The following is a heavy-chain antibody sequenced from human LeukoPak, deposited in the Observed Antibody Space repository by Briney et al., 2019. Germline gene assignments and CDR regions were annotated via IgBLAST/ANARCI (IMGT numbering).Heavy chain of an antibody. CDR1: GFTLRFYN. CDR3: ARRRAIAGENTGLDS. V-gene: IGHV3-21*01. Sequence: GGSLRLSCVASGFTLRFYNMNWVRQAPGKGLEWVSSISSTSNYIYYTDSVKGRFTVSRDNAKNSLYLQMSSLRGDDTAIYYCARRRAIAGENTGLDSWGQGTLVTVSS. D-gene: IGHD1-26*01. J-gene: IGHJ4*02. CDR2: ISSTSNYI.